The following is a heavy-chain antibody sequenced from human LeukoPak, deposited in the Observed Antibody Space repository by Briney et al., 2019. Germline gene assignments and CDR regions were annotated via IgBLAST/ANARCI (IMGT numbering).Heavy chain of an antibody. J-gene: IGHJ6*04. CDR3: AELGITMIGGV. V-gene: IGHV3-23*01. Sequence: PGGSLRLSCAASGFTFSNYAMNWVRQAPGKGLEWVSTISGGGGTTYYADSVKGRFTIPRDNAKNSLYLQMNSLRAEDTAVYYCAELGITMIGGVWGKGTTVTISS. D-gene: IGHD3-10*02. CDR2: ISGGGGTT. CDR1: GFTFSNYA.